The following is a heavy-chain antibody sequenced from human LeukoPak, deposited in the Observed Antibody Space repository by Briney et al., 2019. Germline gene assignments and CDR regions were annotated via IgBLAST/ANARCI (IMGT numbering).Heavy chain of an antibody. CDR1: GGTFSSYA. D-gene: IGHD2-2*01. Sequence: GASVKVSCKASGGTFSSYAISWVRQAPGQGLEWMGGIIPIFGTANYAQKFQGRVTITADESTSTAYMELSSLRSEDTAVYYCARGEDIVVVPAAQPHFDYWGQGTLVTVSS. CDR3: ARGEDIVVVPAAQPHFDY. CDR2: IIPIFGTA. V-gene: IGHV1-69*13. J-gene: IGHJ4*02.